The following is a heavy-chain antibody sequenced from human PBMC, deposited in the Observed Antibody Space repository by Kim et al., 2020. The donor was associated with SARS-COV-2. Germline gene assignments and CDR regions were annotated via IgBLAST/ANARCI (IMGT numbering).Heavy chain of an antibody. D-gene: IGHD3-10*01. Sequence: YYANSVQGRFTISRDNSKTELYLQMNSLRAEDTAVYDCAKDSMDYYYGMDVWGQGTTVTVSS. J-gene: IGHJ6*02. V-gene: IGHV3-30*02. CDR3: AKDSMDYYYGMDV.